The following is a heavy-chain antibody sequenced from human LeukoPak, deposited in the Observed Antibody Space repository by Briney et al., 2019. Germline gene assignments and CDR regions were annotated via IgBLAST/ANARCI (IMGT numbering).Heavy chain of an antibody. CDR2: INNGGSTT. Sequence: GGSLTLSCVASGFTFSSYWMHWVRQAPGKGLVWVSAINNGGSTTAYADSVKGRFTISRDNAKNTLYLQMNSLRAEDTAVYYCARRAPTRYFDYWGQGTLVTVSS. D-gene: IGHD5-24*01. J-gene: IGHJ4*02. V-gene: IGHV3-74*01. CDR1: GFTFSSYW. CDR3: ARRAPTRYFDY.